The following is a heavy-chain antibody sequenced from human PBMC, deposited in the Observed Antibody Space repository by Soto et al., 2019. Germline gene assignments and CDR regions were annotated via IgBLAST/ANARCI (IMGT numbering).Heavy chain of an antibody. CDR1: GYTFTSYA. D-gene: IGHD2-15*01. V-gene: IGHV1-3*01. Sequence: ASVKVSCKASGYTFTSYAMHWVRQAPGQRLEWMGWINAGNGNTKYSQKFQGRVTITRDTSASTAYMELSSLRSEDTAVYYCARGGRSVVVVAATRDYYYYMDVWGKGTKVTVSS. CDR2: INAGNGNT. CDR3: ARGGRSVVVVAATRDYYYYMDV. J-gene: IGHJ6*03.